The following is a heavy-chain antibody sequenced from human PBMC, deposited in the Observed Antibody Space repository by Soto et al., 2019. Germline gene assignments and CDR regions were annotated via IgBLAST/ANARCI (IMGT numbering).Heavy chain of an antibody. CDR3: ARTQRVREFYYYRGRDV. V-gene: IGHV4-34*01. D-gene: IGHD3-10*01. Sequence: PSETLPHNCAVYGGSFSGYYWSWIRQPPRKGLEWIGEINHSGSTNYNPSLKSRVTISVDTSKNQFSLKLSSVTAADTAVYYCARTQRVREFYYYRGRDVWGQGTTVTVS. CDR2: INHSGST. CDR1: GGSFSGYY. J-gene: IGHJ6*02.